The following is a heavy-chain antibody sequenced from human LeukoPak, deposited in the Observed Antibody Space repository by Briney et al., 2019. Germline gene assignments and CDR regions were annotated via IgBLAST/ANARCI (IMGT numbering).Heavy chain of an antibody. CDR2: IIPIFGTA. Sequence: SVKVSCKASGGTFSSYAISWVRQAPGQGLEWMGGIIPIFGTANYAQKFQGRVTITADESTSTAYMELSSLRSEDTAVYYCARGQSGYCSGGSCYGGAVYWGQGTLVTVSS. V-gene: IGHV1-69*01. CDR3: ARGQSGYCSGGSCYGGAVY. CDR1: GGTFSSYA. J-gene: IGHJ4*02. D-gene: IGHD2-15*01.